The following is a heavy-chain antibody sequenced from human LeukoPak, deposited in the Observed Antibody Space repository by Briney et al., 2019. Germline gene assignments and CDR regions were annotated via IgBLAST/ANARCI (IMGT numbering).Heavy chain of an antibody. CDR2: ISSSSSYI. CDR1: GFTFSSYS. Sequence: GGSLRLSCAASGFTFSSYSMNWVRQAPGKGLEWVSSISSSSSYIYYADSVKGRFTISRDSAKNSLYLQMNSLRAEDTAVYYCARDRTNSRSFDYWGQETLVTVSS. V-gene: IGHV3-21*01. CDR3: ARDRTNSRSFDY. D-gene: IGHD2-21*01. J-gene: IGHJ4*02.